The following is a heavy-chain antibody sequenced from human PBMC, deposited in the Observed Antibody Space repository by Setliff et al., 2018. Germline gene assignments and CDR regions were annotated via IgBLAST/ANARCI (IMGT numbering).Heavy chain of an antibody. V-gene: IGHV1-18*01. Sequence: VASVKVSCKASGYAFTSFGVNWVRQAPGQGLEWMGWISPYNGITRYAQTLQGRVTMTTDTSTKTAYMELRSLRSDDTAVYYCVRDQRVGANADDAFRLWGQGTRVTVSS. J-gene: IGHJ3*01. CDR3: VRDQRVGANADDAFRL. CDR1: GYAFTSFG. CDR2: ISPYNGIT. D-gene: IGHD1-26*01.